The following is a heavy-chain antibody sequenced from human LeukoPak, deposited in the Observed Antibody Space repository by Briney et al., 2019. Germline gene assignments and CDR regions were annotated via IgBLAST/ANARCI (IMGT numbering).Heavy chain of an antibody. V-gene: IGHV4-59*12. D-gene: IGHD6-13*01. J-gene: IGHJ3*02. CDR1: GVPINSYY. Sequence: PSETLSLTCNVSGVPINSYYWSWIRQPPGKGLEWIGYIFHSGNTNYNPSLKSRVTISVDTSKNQFSLKLSSVTAADTAVYYCARDGNSYSSSWYSVYAFDIWGQGTMVTVSP. CDR3: ARDGNSYSSSWYSVYAFDI. CDR2: IFHSGNT.